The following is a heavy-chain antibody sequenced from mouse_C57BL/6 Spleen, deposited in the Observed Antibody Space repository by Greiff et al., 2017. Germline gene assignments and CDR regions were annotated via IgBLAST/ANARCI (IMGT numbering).Heavy chain of an antibody. D-gene: IGHD4-1*01. V-gene: IGHV7-3*01. CDR1: GFTFTDYY. Sequence: DVKLVESGGGLVQPGGSLSLSCAASGFTFTDYYMSWVRQPPGKALEWLGFIRNKANGYTTEYSASVKGRFTISRDNSQSILYLQMNALRAEDSATYYGARSPNWAEFAYWGQGTLVTVSA. J-gene: IGHJ3*01. CDR2: IRNKANGYTT. CDR3: ARSPNWAEFAY.